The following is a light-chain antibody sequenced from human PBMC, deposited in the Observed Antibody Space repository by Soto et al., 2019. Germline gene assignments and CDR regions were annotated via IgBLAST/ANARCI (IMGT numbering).Light chain of an antibody. J-gene: IGKJ1*01. CDR3: QQLNSYPRT. CDR1: QGISSY. Sequence: DIQLTQSPSFLSASVGDRVTITCRASQGISSYLAWYQQNPGKAPKLLIYAASTLQSGVPSRFSGGGSGTEFTRTISSLQPEDFATYYCQQLNSYPRTFGQGTKVEIK. CDR2: AAS. V-gene: IGKV1-9*01.